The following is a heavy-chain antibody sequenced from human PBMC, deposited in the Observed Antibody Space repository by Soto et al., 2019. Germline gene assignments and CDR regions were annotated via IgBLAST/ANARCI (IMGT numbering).Heavy chain of an antibody. V-gene: IGHV3-21*01. J-gene: IGHJ6*02. CDR1: GFTFSSYS. D-gene: IGHD3-9*01. CDR3: ARGTEDFDWPLDIIGMDV. Sequence: GGSLRLSCAASGFTFSSYSMNWVRQAPGKGLEWVSSISSSSSYIYYADSVKGRFTISRDNAKNSLYLQMNSLRAEDTAVYYCARGTEDFDWPLDIIGMDVWGQGTTVTVSS. CDR2: ISSSSSYI.